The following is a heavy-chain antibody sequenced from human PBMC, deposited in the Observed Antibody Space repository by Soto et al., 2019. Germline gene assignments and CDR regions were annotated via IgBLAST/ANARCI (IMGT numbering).Heavy chain of an antibody. CDR2: TYYNSKWYT. V-gene: IGHV6-1*01. J-gene: IGHJ4*01. CDR3: AANYYVSGSYYSSFDY. CDR1: VDSVSSNSAA. Sequence: SQTLSLTCAISVDSVSSNSAAWNWIRPSPSRGLEWLGRTYYNSKWYTDYAESVKSRMTINVDTSKNHFSLNLKSVTPEDTALYYCAANYYVSGSYYSSFDYWGQGTLVTV. D-gene: IGHD3-10*01.